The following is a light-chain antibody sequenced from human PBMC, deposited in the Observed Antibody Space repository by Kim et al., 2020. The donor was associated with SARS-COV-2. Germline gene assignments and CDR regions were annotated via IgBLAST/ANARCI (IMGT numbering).Light chain of an antibody. CDR3: QQYNNWPYT. Sequence: SVSPGERATLFCRASQSIGSHLAWYQKKPGQAPRLFVYGVSTRATGIPARFSGSGSATEFTLTISSLQSEDFAVYYCQQYNNWPYTFGQGTKLEI. V-gene: IGKV3-15*01. CDR1: QSIGSH. J-gene: IGKJ2*01. CDR2: GVS.